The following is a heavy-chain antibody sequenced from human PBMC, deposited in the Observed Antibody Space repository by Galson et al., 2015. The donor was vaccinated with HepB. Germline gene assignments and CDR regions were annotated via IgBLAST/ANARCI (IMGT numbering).Heavy chain of an antibody. CDR1: GFTFSSYG. D-gene: IGHD2-15*01. J-gene: IGHJ4*02. Sequence: SLRLSCAASGFTFSSYGMHWVRQAPGKGLEWVAVISYDGSNKYYADSVKGRFTISRDNSKNTLYLQMNSLRAEDTAVYYCANLLVAANSIDYWGQGTLVTVSS. V-gene: IGHV3-30*18. CDR3: ANLLVAANSIDY. CDR2: ISYDGSNK.